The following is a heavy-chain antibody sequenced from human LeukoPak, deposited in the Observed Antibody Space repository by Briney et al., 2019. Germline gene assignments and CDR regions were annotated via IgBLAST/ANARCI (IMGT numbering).Heavy chain of an antibody. CDR1: GGTFSSYA. CDR2: IIPIFGTA. V-gene: IGHV1-69*13. CDR3: ARNDWGAYYFDY. J-gene: IGHJ4*02. D-gene: IGHD7-27*01. Sequence: SVKVSCKASGGTFSSYAISLVRQAPGQGLEWMGGIIPIFGTANYAQKFQGRVTITADESTSTAYMELSSLRSEDTAVYYCARNDWGAYYFDYWGQGTLVTVSS.